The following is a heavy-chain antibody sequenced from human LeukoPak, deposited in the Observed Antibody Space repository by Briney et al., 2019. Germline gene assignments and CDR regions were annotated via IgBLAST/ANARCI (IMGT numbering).Heavy chain of an antibody. Sequence: GGSLILSCAASGFTFSSYAMSWVRQAPGKGLEWVSAISGSGGSTYYADPVKGRFTISRDNSKNTLYLQMNSLRAEDTAVYYCAKGLQLWSNFDYWGQGTLVTVSS. CDR2: ISGSGGST. D-gene: IGHD5-18*01. J-gene: IGHJ4*02. V-gene: IGHV3-23*01. CDR3: AKGLQLWSNFDY. CDR1: GFTFSSYA.